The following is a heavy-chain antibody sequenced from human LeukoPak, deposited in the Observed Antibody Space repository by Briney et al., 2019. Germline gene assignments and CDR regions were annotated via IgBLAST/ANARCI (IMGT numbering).Heavy chain of an antibody. CDR1: GGSFNDYY. CDR3: ASLHQVRGLTVFDY. J-gene: IGHJ4*02. D-gene: IGHD3-10*01. CDR2: INHRGRT. V-gene: IGHV4-34*01. Sequence: SETLSLTCALYGGSFNDYYWSWVRQPPGKGLEWIGEINHRGRTTYNPSLKSRVTISVDTSKSQFSLKLSSVTAADTAVYYCASLHQVRGLTVFDYWGQGALVTVSS.